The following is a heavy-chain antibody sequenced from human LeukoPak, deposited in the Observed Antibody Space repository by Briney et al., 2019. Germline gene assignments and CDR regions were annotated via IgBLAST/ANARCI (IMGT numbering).Heavy chain of an antibody. V-gene: IGHV3-9*01. J-gene: IGHJ4*02. CDR3: AKGGYSYGYFDY. D-gene: IGHD5-18*01. CDR2: ISWNSGSI. CDR1: GFTFDDYA. Sequence: GGSLRLSCAASGFTFDDYAMHWVRQAPGKGLEWVSGISWNSGSIGYADSVKGRFTISRDNAKNSLFLQMNSLRAEDTALYYCAKGGYSYGYFDYWGQGTLVTVSS.